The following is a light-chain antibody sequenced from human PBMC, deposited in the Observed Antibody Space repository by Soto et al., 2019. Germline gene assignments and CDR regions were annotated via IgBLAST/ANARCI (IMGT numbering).Light chain of an antibody. Sequence: ETVMTQSPATLSVSPGERATLSCRASESVGSNLAWYQQKPGQAPRLIIFGASSRATGTPVRFSGSGFGTDFTLTISSLQSEDFAVYYCQQFDSVPLTFGGGTHVEI. J-gene: IGKJ4*01. CDR3: QQFDSVPLT. CDR1: ESVGSN. CDR2: GAS. V-gene: IGKV3-15*01.